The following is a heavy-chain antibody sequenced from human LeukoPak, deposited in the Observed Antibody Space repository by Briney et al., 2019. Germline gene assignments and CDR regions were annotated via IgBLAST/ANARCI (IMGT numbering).Heavy chain of an antibody. CDR1: GFTFSSYN. CDR3: AKAPQGYSSYALPAN. CDR2: ISTSSNTI. Sequence: PGGSLRLSCAASGFTFSSYNMNWVRQAPGKGLEWVSYISTSSNTIYYADSVKGRFTISRDNSKNTLYLQMNSLRVEDTAIYYCAKAPQGYSSYALPANWGQGTLVTVSS. V-gene: IGHV3-48*01. J-gene: IGHJ4*02. D-gene: IGHD5-12*01.